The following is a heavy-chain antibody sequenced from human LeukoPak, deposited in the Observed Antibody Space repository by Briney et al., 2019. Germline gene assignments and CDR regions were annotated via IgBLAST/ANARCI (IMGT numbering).Heavy chain of an antibody. Sequence: SQTLSLTWTVSGGSISSGDYYWSWIRQPPGKGLEWIGYIYYSGSTYYNPSLKSRVTISVDTSKNQFSLKLSSVTAADTAVYYCASGRGYSSSSRRFDPWGQGTLVTVSS. CDR1: GGSISSGDYY. CDR3: ASGRGYSSSSRRFDP. CDR2: IYYSGST. D-gene: IGHD6-6*01. V-gene: IGHV4-30-4*08. J-gene: IGHJ5*02.